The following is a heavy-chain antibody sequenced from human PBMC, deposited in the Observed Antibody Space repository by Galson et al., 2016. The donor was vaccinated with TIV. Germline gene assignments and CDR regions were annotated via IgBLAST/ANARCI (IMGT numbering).Heavy chain of an antibody. J-gene: IGHJ5*02. D-gene: IGHD3-9*01. V-gene: IGHV3-23*01. Sequence: SLRLSCAASGFTFSSFAMSWVRQAPGEALEWVSGISGSGGTTFYADSVKGRFSISRDNSKNTVYLQINSLRAEDTAVYYCAKDTGSLPRNGIDPWGQGTLVTVSS. CDR1: GFTFSSFA. CDR3: AKDTGSLPRNGIDP. CDR2: ISGSGGTT.